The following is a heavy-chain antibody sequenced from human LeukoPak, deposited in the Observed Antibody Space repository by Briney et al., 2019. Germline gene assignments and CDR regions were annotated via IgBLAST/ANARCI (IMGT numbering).Heavy chain of an antibody. CDR1: GYTFTSYG. CDR2: ISAYNGNT. V-gene: IGHV1-18*01. CDR3: ARLRYYGSGSYSNLDPLQNWFDP. D-gene: IGHD3-10*01. Sequence: AASVKVSCKASGYTFTSYGISWVRQAPGQGLEWMGWISAYNGNTNYAQRLQGRVTMTTDTSTSTAYMELRSLRSDDTAVYYCARLRYYGSGSYSNLDPLQNWFDPWGQGTLVTVSS. J-gene: IGHJ5*02.